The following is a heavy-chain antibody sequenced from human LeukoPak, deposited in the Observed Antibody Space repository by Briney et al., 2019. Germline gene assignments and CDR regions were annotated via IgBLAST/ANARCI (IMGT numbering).Heavy chain of an antibody. D-gene: IGHD5-18*01. CDR2: ISRNNNYI. CDR3: ARDFGAYVDATMGYLGRFDS. CDR1: GFTFTFYT. V-gene: IGHV3-21*01. J-gene: IGHJ4*02. Sequence: GGSLRLSCAASGFTFTFYTMSWVRQAPGKGLEWVSSISRNNNYIYYADSVEGRFTISRDDATDSPYLQMNSLRAEDTALYFCARDFGAYVDATMGYLGRFDSWGQGTLVTVSS.